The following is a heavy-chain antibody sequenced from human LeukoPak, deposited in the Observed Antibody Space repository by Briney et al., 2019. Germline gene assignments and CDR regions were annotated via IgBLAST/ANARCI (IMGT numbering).Heavy chain of an antibody. CDR3: ASGPGDSSGFDY. Sequence: ASVKVSCKASGYSFTNYGISWVRQAPGQGLEWMGWINPNSGGTNYAQKFQGRVTMTRDTSISTAYMELSRLRSDDTAVYYCASGPGDSSGFDYWGQGTLVTVSS. CDR1: GYSFTNYG. D-gene: IGHD3-22*01. J-gene: IGHJ4*02. CDR2: INPNSGGT. V-gene: IGHV1-2*02.